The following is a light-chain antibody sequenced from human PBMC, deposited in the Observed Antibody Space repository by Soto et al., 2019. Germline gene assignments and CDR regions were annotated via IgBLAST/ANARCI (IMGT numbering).Light chain of an antibody. CDR2: AAS. Sequence: EIVLTQSPGTLSLSPGERATLSCRASQSVSVNSLAWYQQKGGQAPRLLIYAASTRATGVPDRFSGSGSGTDFALTISRLETEDFAGYYCQQYGGSPFTFGPGTKVDIK. CDR3: QQYGGSPFT. V-gene: IGKV3-20*01. CDR1: QSVSVNS. J-gene: IGKJ3*01.